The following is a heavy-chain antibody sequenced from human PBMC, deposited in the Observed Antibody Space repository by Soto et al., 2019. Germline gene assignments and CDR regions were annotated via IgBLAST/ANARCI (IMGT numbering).Heavy chain of an antibody. Sequence: ASVKVSWKVSGYALTELSMHWVRQAPGKGLEWMGGFDPEDGETIYAQKFQGRVTMTEDTSTDTAYMELSSLRSEDTAVYYCGTAPDKYSSSWYVLYWGQGTLVTVSS. CDR1: GYALTELS. CDR2: FDPEDGET. V-gene: IGHV1-24*01. CDR3: GTAPDKYSSSWYVLY. D-gene: IGHD6-13*01. J-gene: IGHJ4*02.